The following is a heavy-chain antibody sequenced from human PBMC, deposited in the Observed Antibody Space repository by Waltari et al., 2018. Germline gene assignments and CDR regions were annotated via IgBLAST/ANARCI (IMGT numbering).Heavy chain of an antibody. D-gene: IGHD3-10*02. V-gene: IGHV3-74*01. CDR3: VRDMFGPLDY. J-gene: IGHJ4*02. Sequence: EVQLVQSGGDLVQPGGSLRLSCAASGFTLSDFWMHWVRQAPGKGLVWCALMNEDGSRIDYAESVKGRFTISRDYAQNTMYLQMNSLRAEDTADYYCVRDMFGPLDYWGQGTLVTVSS. CDR1: GFTLSDFW. CDR2: MNEDGSRI.